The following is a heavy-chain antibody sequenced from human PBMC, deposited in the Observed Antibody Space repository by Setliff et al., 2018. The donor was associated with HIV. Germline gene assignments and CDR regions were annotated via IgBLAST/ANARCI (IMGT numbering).Heavy chain of an antibody. CDR3: ARNKLSDAFDV. J-gene: IGHJ3*01. D-gene: IGHD1-1*01. Sequence: ASVKVSCKASGYTFSTYGISWVRQAPGHGLEWMGWINTYNGNTTYAQKVKGRVTTTTDTSTSTAYLELRSLRSDDTAVYFCARNKLSDAFDVWGPGTVVTVS. CDR2: INTYNGNT. V-gene: IGHV1-18*01. CDR1: GYTFSTYG.